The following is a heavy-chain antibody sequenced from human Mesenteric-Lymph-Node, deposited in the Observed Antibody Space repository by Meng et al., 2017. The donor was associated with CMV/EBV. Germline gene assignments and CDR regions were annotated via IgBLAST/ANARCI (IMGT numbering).Heavy chain of an antibody. Sequence: GESLKISCAASGFTFSTSGMHWVRQAPGKGLEWVSSISSSSSYIYYSDSVKGRFTISRDNAKNSLYLQMNSLRAEDTAVYYCARGDDYSNYWGQGTLVTVSS. CDR2: ISSSSSYI. D-gene: IGHD4-11*01. J-gene: IGHJ4*02. CDR3: ARGDDYSNY. CDR1: GFTFSTSG. V-gene: IGHV3-21*01.